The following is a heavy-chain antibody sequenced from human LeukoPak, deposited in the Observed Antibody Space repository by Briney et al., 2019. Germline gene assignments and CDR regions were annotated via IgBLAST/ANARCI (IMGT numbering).Heavy chain of an antibody. J-gene: IGHJ5*02. Sequence: PGGSLRLSCAASGFTFSTYALTWVRQAPGKGLEWVSTIGGSGGVTYYADSMKGRFTISRDNSKNTLYLQMNSLRAEDTAVYYCAKDGRGGDCTSASCTNWFGPWGQGTLVTVSS. V-gene: IGHV3-23*01. D-gene: IGHD2-2*01. CDR1: GFTFSTYA. CDR3: AKDGRGGDCTSASCTNWFGP. CDR2: IGGSGGVT.